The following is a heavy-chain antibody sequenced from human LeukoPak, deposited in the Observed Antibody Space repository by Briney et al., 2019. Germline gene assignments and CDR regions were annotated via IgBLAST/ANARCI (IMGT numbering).Heavy chain of an antibody. J-gene: IGHJ4*02. CDR2: IIPIFGTA. CDR3: ATWVSAWLRFDY. Sequence: SSVKVSCKASGGTFSSYAISWVRQAPGQGLEWMGRIIPIFGTANYAQKFQGRVTITADTSTDTAYMELSSLRSEDTAVYYCATWVSAWLRFDYWGQGTLVTVSS. CDR1: GGTFSSYA. D-gene: IGHD5-12*01. V-gene: IGHV1-69*06.